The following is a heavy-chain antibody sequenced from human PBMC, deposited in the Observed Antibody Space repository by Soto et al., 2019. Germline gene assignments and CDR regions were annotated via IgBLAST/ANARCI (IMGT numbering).Heavy chain of an antibody. CDR3: ARGRRYSTLIRWWFDP. CDR1: GGSFIGDC. V-gene: IGHV4-34*01. Sequence: PSETLSLTCAVYGGSFIGDCWSWIRQPPGKGLEWIGEINHSGSTNYNPSLKSRVTISVDTSKNQFSLKLSSVTAADTAVYYCARGRRYSTLIRWWFDPWGQGTLVTVSS. D-gene: IGHD5-18*01. CDR2: INHSGST. J-gene: IGHJ5*02.